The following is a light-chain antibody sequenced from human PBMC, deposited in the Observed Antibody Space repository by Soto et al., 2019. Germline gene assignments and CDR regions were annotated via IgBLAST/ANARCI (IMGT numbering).Light chain of an antibody. J-gene: IGKJ1*01. Sequence: DVVMTQSPLSLPVILGQPASISCRSSQSLVYSDGSTYLNWFHQRPGQSPRRLINKVSNRDSGVADGLCACGSGTAFTLKISRVEDEDVWVYYCMLATHGRPRFGPCSKVEIK. V-gene: IGKV2-30*01. CDR1: QSLVYSDGSTY. CDR3: MLATHGRPR. CDR2: KVS.